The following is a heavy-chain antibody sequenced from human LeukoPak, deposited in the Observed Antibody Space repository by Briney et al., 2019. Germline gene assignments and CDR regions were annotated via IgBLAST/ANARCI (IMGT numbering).Heavy chain of an antibody. CDR2: ISYTGST. V-gene: IGHV4-59*12. Sequence: PSETLPLTCTVSGGSISSYYVSWIRQPPGKGLEWIGYISYTGSTDYNPSLKSRVTISVDMSKNQFSLKLSSVTAADTAVYYCARGNYRGSPYYYALDYWGQGTLVTVSS. D-gene: IGHD3-22*01. CDR1: GGSISSYY. J-gene: IGHJ4*02. CDR3: ARGNYRGSPYYYALDY.